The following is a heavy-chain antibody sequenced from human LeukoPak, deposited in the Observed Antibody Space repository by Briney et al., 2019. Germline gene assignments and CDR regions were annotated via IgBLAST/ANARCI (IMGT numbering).Heavy chain of an antibody. CDR1: GFTFSTYA. V-gene: IGHV3-23*01. CDR2: ISDSGGST. D-gene: IGHD1-20*01. CDR3: AKETSITGAGDF. J-gene: IGHJ4*02. Sequence: AGGSLRLSCAASGFTFSTYAMSWVRQAPGKGLEWASAISDSGGSTYYADSVKGRFTISRDNSKNTLYLQMNSLRAEDTAVYYCAKETSITGAGDFWGQGALVTVSS.